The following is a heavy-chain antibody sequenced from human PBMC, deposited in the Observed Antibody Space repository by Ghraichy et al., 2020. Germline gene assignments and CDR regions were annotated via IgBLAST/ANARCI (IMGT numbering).Heavy chain of an antibody. CDR1: GGSISSYY. V-gene: IGHV4-59*01. D-gene: IGHD3-10*01. CDR2: IYYSGST. Sequence: SETLSLTCTVSGGSISSYYGSWIRQPPGKGLEWIGFIYYSGSTYYNPSLKSRVTISIDTYKNEFSLKLSSVTAADTAVYYCARGGSGTYGLGEYWGQGTLVTVSS. CDR3: ARGGSGTYGLGEY. J-gene: IGHJ4*02.